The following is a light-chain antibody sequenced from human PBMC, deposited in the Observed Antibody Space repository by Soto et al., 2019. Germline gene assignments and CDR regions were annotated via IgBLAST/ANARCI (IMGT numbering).Light chain of an antibody. CDR1: SSDVGGYDY. V-gene: IGLV2-14*01. CDR3: SSYTSSSTPHVV. J-gene: IGLJ2*01. Sequence: QSALTQPASVSGSPGQTITISCTGTSSDVGGYDYVSWYQQHPDKAPRFMIYEVTNRPSGVSHRFSGSKSGNTASLTISGLQAEDEADYYCSSYTSSSTPHVVFGGGTKLTVL. CDR2: EVT.